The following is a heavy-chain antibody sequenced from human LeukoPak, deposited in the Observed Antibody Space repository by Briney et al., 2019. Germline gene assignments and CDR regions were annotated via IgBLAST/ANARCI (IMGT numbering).Heavy chain of an antibody. V-gene: IGHV4-59*12. CDR2: IYYSGST. CDR3: AREGDCMDV. CDR1: GGSISSYY. J-gene: IGHJ6*02. Sequence: SEPLSLTCTVSGGSISSYYWSWIRQPPGKGLEWTGYIYYSGSTNYNPSLKSRVTISVDTSKNQFSLKLSSVTAADTAVYYCAREGDCMDVLGQETTVTVSS.